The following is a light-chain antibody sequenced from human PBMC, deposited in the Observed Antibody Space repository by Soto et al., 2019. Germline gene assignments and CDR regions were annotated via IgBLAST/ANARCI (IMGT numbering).Light chain of an antibody. V-gene: IGKV3-11*01. CDR1: QNVANY. J-gene: IGKJ1*01. CDR3: QHHSNWLWT. Sequence: EIVLTQSPATLSLSPGERATLSCRASQNVANYLDWYQQKPGQAPRLLIYESSNRATGIAARFSGSGSGTDFTLTISSLEPEDFAIYYCQHHSNWLWTFGQGTKVDI. CDR2: ESS.